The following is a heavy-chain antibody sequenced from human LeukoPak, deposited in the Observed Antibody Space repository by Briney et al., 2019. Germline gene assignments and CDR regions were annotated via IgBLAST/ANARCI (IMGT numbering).Heavy chain of an antibody. CDR2: IYSGGTT. CDR1: GFTVSSNY. D-gene: IGHD4-17*01. Sequence: PGGSLRLSCAASGFTVSSNYMHWVRQAPGKGLEWVSVIYSGGTTWYADSVKGRFTISRDHSKNTLYLQMSSLRAEDTAVYYCARVAYGDHQYFQHWGQGTLVTVSS. CDR3: ARVAYGDHQYFQH. V-gene: IGHV3-53*01. J-gene: IGHJ1*01.